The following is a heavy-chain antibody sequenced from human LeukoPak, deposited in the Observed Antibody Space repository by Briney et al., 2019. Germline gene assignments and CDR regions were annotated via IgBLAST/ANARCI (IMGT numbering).Heavy chain of an antibody. CDR3: ASQHVYYYDSSGYYYYLDY. J-gene: IGHJ4*02. Sequence: SETLSLTCTVSGGSISSSSYYWGWIRQPPGKGLEWIGSIYYSGSTYYNPSLKSRVTISVDTSKNQFSLKLSSVTAADTAVYYCASQHVYYYDSSGYYYYLDYWGQGTLVTVSS. CDR1: GGSISSSSYY. D-gene: IGHD3-22*01. V-gene: IGHV4-39*01. CDR2: IYYSGST.